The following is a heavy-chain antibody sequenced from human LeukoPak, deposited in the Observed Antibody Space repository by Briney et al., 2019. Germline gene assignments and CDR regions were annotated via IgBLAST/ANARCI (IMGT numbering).Heavy chain of an antibody. CDR2: IYYSGST. CDR3: ASGDYGDYVFFD. D-gene: IGHD4-17*01. Sequence: SETLSLTCTVSGGSVSSGSYYWSWIRQPPGKGLEWIGYIYYSGSTNYNPSLKSRVTISVDTSKNQFSLKLSSVTAADTAAYYCASGDYGDYVFFDWGQGTLVTVSS. J-gene: IGHJ4*02. CDR1: GGSVSSGSYY. V-gene: IGHV4-61*01.